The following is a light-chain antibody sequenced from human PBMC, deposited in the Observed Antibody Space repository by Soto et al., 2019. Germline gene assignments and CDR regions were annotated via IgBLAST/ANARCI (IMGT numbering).Light chain of an antibody. V-gene: IGLV1-51*02. CDR2: ENN. Sequence: QAVLTQPPSVSAAPGKRVTTSGAGSSSNIGNNYVSWYQQLPGTAPKLLIYENNKRPSGIPDRFSGSKSGTSATLGITGLQTGDEADYYCGTWDSSLSAVVFGGGTKLTVL. J-gene: IGLJ2*01. CDR3: GTWDSSLSAVV. CDR1: SSNIGNNY.